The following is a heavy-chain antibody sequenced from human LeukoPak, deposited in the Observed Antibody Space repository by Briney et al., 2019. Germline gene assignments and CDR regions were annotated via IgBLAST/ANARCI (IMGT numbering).Heavy chain of an antibody. CDR2: IYYSGST. V-gene: IGHV4-39*01. CDR1: GGSISSSSYY. Sequence: PSETLSLTCTVSGGSISSSSYYWGWIRQPPGKGLEWIGRIYYSGSTYYNPSLKSRVTISVDTSKNQFSLKLSSVTAADTAVYYCAGYYGSGSYYKPSYHDAFDIWGQGTMVTVSS. J-gene: IGHJ3*02. D-gene: IGHD3-10*01. CDR3: AGYYGSGSYYKPSYHDAFDI.